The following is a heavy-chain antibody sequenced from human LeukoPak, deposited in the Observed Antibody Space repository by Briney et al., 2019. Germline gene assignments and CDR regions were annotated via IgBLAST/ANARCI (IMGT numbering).Heavy chain of an antibody. Sequence: SETLSLTCTVSGGSISSYYWSWIRQPPGKGLEWIGYIYYSGSTNYNPSLKSRVTISVDTSKNQFSLKLSSVTAADTAVYYCARVMFAMYYYDSSGYYFDFWGQGTLVTVSS. V-gene: IGHV4-59*01. D-gene: IGHD3-22*01. CDR2: IYYSGST. CDR3: ARVMFAMYYYDSSGYYFDF. J-gene: IGHJ4*02. CDR1: GGSISSYY.